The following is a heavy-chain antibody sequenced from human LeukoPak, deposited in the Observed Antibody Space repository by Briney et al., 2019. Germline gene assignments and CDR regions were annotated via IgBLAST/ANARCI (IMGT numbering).Heavy chain of an antibody. CDR2: INHSGST. CDR3: ANSPFWSGFYYFDY. J-gene: IGHJ4*02. CDR1: GGSFSGYY. V-gene: IGHV4-34*01. D-gene: IGHD3-3*02. Sequence: SETLSLTCAVYGGSFSGYYWSWIRQSPGKGLEWIGEINHSGSTNYNPSLKSRVTISVETSKSQFSLKLSSVTAADTAVYYCANSPFWSGFYYFDYWGQGTLVTVSS.